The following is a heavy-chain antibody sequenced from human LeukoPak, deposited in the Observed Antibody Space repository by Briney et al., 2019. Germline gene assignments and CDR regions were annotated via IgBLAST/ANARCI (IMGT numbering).Heavy chain of an antibody. Sequence: SEILSHTCTVCGYSIRSGQEWGWTGQRPGNGLEWIWIFYYGGSTYYNPSLKSRVTISVDTSKHQFSLKLSSVTAADTAVYSCARDGGYGDLYYYYGMDVWGQGTTVTVSS. V-gene: IGHV4-38-2*02. CDR2: FYYGGST. J-gene: IGHJ6*02. CDR1: GYSIRSGQE. D-gene: IGHD4-17*01. CDR3: ARDGGYGDLYYYYGMDV.